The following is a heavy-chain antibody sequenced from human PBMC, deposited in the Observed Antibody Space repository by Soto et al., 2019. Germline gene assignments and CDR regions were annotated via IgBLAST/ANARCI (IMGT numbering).Heavy chain of an antibody. Sequence: QVQLVESGGGLVKPGGSLRLSCAASGFAFSDFYMSWTRQAPGKGLEWISYISGGGTTVFYADSVKGRFTISRDNAKKSLYLQMDSLTSEDTAIYYCAREREPSVYHGMAVWGQGTTVTVSS. CDR2: ISGGGTTV. CDR3: AREREPSVYHGMAV. J-gene: IGHJ6*02. V-gene: IGHV3-11*01. CDR1: GFAFSDFY.